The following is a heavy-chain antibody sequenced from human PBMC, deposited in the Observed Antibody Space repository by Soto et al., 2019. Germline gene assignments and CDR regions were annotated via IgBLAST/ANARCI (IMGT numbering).Heavy chain of an antibody. CDR2: INHSGST. CDR3: ARGGPRYCRSTSCSLLGF. J-gene: IGHJ4*02. Sequence: QVQLQQWGAGLLKPSETLSLTCAVYGGSFSGYYWSWIRQPPGKGLEWIGEINHSGSTNYNPSLKSRVTISVDTSKNQFALKLSSVTASDTAVYYCARGGPRYCRSTSCSLLGFWGQGILGTVSS. D-gene: IGHD2-2*01. V-gene: IGHV4-34*01. CDR1: GGSFSGYY.